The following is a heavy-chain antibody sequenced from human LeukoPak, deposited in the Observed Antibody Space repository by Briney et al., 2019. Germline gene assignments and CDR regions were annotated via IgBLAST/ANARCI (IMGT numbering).Heavy chain of an antibody. D-gene: IGHD3-3*01. J-gene: IGHJ4*02. CDR2: IYHSGST. CDR3: AKVGFSEMEWLLYSDH. Sequence: SETLSLTCAVSGSSISNNALWGWIRQPPGKGLEWIGYIYHSGSTYYNPSLKSRVTMSADTSKNQFSLKLTSVTAVDTAVYYCAKVGFSEMEWLLYSDHWGQGTLVTVSS. CDR1: GSSISNNAL. V-gene: IGHV4-28*03.